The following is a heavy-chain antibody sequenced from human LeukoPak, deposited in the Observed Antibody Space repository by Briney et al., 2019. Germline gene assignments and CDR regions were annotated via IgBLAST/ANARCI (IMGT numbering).Heavy chain of an antibody. D-gene: IGHD3-10*01. CDR1: GGSFSGYY. CDR3: ARGLGNYYGSGSRNWFDP. V-gene: IGHV4-34*01. J-gene: IGHJ5*02. Sequence: PSETLSLTCAVYGGSFSGYYWSWIRQPPGKGLEWIGEINHSGSTNYNPSLKSRVTISVDTSKNQFSLKLSSVTAADTAVYCCARGLGNYYGSGSRNWFDPWGQGTLVTVSS. CDR2: INHSGST.